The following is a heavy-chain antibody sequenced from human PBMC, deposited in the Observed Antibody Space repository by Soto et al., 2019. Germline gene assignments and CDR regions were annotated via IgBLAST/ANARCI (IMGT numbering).Heavy chain of an antibody. Sequence: QLRLQESGSGLMKPSQTLSLTCAVAGGSICSGGYSWSWIRQSPGNGLEWIGNIYSSGGSYYTPSLRSRVTMSLDTSTNQFSLTLTSVTAADTAVYYCARGDIVTVPTLGGWFDPWGRGALVIVSS. CDR2: IYSSGGS. CDR1: GGSICSGGYS. V-gene: IGHV4-30-2*06. J-gene: IGHJ5*02. D-gene: IGHD5-12*01. CDR3: ARGDIVTVPTLGGWFDP.